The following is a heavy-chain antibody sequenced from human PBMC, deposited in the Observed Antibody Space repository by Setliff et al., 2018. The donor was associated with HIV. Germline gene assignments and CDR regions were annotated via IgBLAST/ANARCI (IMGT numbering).Heavy chain of an antibody. J-gene: IGHJ2*01. V-gene: IGHV4-39*07. Sequence: SETLSLTCTVSGGSISSSSYYWGWIRQPPGKGLEWIGPFYYSGSTYYNPSLKSRVTISVDTSKNQFSLKLSSVTAADTAVYYCARAQYSSPDYCYVDLWGSGTPVTVSS. D-gene: IGHD6-6*01. CDR2: FYYSGST. CDR3: ARAQYSSPDYCYVDL. CDR1: GGSISSSSYY.